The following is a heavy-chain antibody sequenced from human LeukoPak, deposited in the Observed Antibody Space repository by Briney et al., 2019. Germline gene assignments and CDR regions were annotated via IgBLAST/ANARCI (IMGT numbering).Heavy chain of an antibody. D-gene: IGHD3-10*01. J-gene: IGHJ4*02. V-gene: IGHV3-23*01. CDR2: ISGSGGST. Sequence: GGSLGLSCAASGFTFSSYAMSWVRQAPGKGLEWVSAISGSGGSTYYADSVKGRFTISRDNSKNTLYLQMNSLRAEDTAVYYCAKNYYGSGSYYLSFDYWGQGTLVTVSS. CDR1: GFTFSSYA. CDR3: AKNYYGSGSYYLSFDY.